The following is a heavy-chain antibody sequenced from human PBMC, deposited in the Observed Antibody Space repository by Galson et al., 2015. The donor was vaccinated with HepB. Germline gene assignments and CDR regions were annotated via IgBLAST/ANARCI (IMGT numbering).Heavy chain of an antibody. J-gene: IGHJ6*03. D-gene: IGHD3-22*01. Sequence: SLRLSCAASGFTFSGSPMHWVRQASGKGLEWVGHIRSKANSYATAYAASVKGRFTISRDDSKNTAYLQMNSLKTEDTAVYYCTRQGYYDNSGYLYYYYMDVWGKGTTVTVSS. CDR3: TRQGYYDNSGYLYYYYMDV. CDR1: GFTFSGSP. V-gene: IGHV3-73*01. CDR2: IRSKANSYAT.